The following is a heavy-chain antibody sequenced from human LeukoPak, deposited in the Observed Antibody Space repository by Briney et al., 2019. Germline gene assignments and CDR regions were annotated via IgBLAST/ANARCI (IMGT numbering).Heavy chain of an antibody. CDR1: GYTFTSYD. CDR3: ARVYHSSGWYPLVYYYGMDV. Sequence: ASVKVSCKASGYTFTSYDINWVRQATGQGLEWMGWMNPNSGNTGYAQKFQGRVTMTRNTSISTAYMELSSLRSEDTAVYYCARVYHSSGWYPLVYYYGMDVWGQGTTVTVSS. V-gene: IGHV1-8*01. J-gene: IGHJ6*02. D-gene: IGHD6-19*01. CDR2: MNPNSGNT.